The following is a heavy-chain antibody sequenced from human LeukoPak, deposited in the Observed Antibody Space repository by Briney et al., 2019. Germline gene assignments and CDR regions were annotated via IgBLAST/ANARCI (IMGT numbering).Heavy chain of an antibody. CDR1: GFTFSNAW. Sequence: PGGSLRLSCAASGFTFSNAWMSWVRQAPGKGLEWVGRIKSKTDGGTTDYAAPVKGRFTISRDDSKNTLYLQMNSLKTEDTAVYYCTTDLSAYGSGSWSDAFDIWGQGTMVTVSS. J-gene: IGHJ3*02. CDR3: TTDLSAYGSGSWSDAFDI. V-gene: IGHV3-15*01. D-gene: IGHD3-10*01. CDR2: IKSKTDGGTT.